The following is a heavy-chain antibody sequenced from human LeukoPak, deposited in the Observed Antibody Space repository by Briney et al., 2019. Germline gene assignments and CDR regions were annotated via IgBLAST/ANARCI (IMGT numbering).Heavy chain of an antibody. V-gene: IGHV3-74*01. CDR2: INNDGSST. CDR1: GFTFSGYY. J-gene: IGHJ4*02. Sequence: PGGSLRLSCAASGFTFSGYYMNWVRQAPGKGLVWVSRINNDGSSTNYADSVKGRFTISRDNAKNTLYLQMNSLRAEDTAVYYCAREYVGAGDYWGQGTLVTVSS. D-gene: IGHD3-10*01. CDR3: AREYVGAGDY.